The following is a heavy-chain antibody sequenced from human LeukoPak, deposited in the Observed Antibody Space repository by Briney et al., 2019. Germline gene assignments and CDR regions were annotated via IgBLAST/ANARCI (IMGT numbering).Heavy chain of an antibody. CDR1: GFTFSSYS. CDR3: AKDREEQSWSPLFDY. CDR2: ISSSSSYI. D-gene: IGHD2-15*01. J-gene: IGHJ4*02. V-gene: IGHV3-21*01. Sequence: GGSLRLSCAASGFTFSSYSMNWVRQAPGKGLEWVSSISSSSSYIYYADSVKGRFTISRDNAKNSLYLQMNSLRAEDTAVYYCAKDREEQSWSPLFDYWGQGTLVTVSS.